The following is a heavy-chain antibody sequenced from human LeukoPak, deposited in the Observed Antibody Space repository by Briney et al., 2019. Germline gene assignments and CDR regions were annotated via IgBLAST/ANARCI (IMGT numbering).Heavy chain of an antibody. CDR1: GGSFSGYY. V-gene: IGHV4-34*01. CDR3: ARGPLYCSSTSCPSGNWFDP. D-gene: IGHD2-2*01. J-gene: IGHJ5*02. CDR2: INHSGST. Sequence: SETLSLTCAVYGGSFSGYYWSWIRQPPGKGLEWIGEINHSGSTNYNPSLKSRATISVDTSKNQFSLKLSSVTAADTAVYYCARGPLYCSSTSCPSGNWFDPWGQGTLVTVSS.